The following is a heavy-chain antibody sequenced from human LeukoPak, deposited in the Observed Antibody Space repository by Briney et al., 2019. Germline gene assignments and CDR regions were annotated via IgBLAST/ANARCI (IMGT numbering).Heavy chain of an antibody. Sequence: GGSLRLSCAASGFTFGSYAMSWVRQAPGKGLEWVSVISGSGGSTYYADSVKGRFTISRDNSKNTLYLQMNSLRAEDTAVYYCAKGYPFLGYCSSISCPFDYWGQGTLVAVSS. CDR3: AKGYPFLGYCSSISCPFDY. J-gene: IGHJ4*02. V-gene: IGHV3-23*01. CDR1: GFTFGSYA. CDR2: ISGSGGST. D-gene: IGHD2-2*01.